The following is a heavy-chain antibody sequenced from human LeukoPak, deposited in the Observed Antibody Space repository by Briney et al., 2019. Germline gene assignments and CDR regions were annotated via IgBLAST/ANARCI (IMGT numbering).Heavy chain of an antibody. Sequence: GGSLRLSCAASGFTFSAYTMAWVRQAPGRGLEWVSSISAVSNYIYYADSVKGRFAISRDNSKNTLYLQMSSLRGEDTAVYYCAKDPAASCSSTSCYSAEYFQHWGQGTLVTVSS. CDR2: ISAVSNYI. CDR1: GFTFSAYT. CDR3: AKDPAASCSSTSCYSAEYFQH. J-gene: IGHJ1*01. V-gene: IGHV3-21*04. D-gene: IGHD2-2*01.